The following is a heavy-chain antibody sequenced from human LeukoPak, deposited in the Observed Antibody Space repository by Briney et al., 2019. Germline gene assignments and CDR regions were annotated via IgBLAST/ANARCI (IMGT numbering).Heavy chain of an antibody. D-gene: IGHD6-13*01. V-gene: IGHV1-18*01. CDR2: ISAYNGNT. CDR1: GYTFTSYG. CDR3: ARDRIAAAGTRIYYYYYMDV. Sequence: GASVKVSCKASGYTFTSYGISWVRQAPGQGLEWMGWISAYNGNTNYAQKLQGRVTMTTDTSTSTAYMELRSLRSDDTAVYYCARDRIAAAGTRIYYYYYMDVWGKGTTVTVSS. J-gene: IGHJ6*03.